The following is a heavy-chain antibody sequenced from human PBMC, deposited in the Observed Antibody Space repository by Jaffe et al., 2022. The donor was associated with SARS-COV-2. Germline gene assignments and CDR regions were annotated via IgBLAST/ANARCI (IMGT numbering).Heavy chain of an antibody. V-gene: IGHV1-69*08. Sequence: QVQLVQSGAEVKKPGSSVKVSCKASGGTFSSYTISWVRQAPGQGLEWMGRIIPILGIANYAQKFQGRVTITADKSTSTAYMELSSLRSEDTAVYYCARDSPPPDYDYVWGSYRPAYYYGMDVWGQGTTVTVSS. CDR3: ARDSPPPDYDYVWGSYRPAYYYGMDV. D-gene: IGHD3-16*02. CDR2: IIPILGIA. CDR1: GGTFSSYT. J-gene: IGHJ6*02.